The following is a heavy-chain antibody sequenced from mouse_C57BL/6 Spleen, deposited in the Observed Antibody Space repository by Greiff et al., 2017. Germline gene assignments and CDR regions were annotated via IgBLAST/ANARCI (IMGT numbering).Heavy chain of an antibody. CDR3: TRDNYYSNFAY. CDR2: ISSGGDYI. J-gene: IGHJ2*01. D-gene: IGHD2-5*01. V-gene: IGHV5-9-1*02. CDR1: GFTFSSYA. Sequence: EVQLVESGEGLVKPGGSLKLSCAASGFTFSSYAMSWVRQTPETRLEWVAYISSGGDYIYYADTVKGRFTISRDNARNTLYLQMSSLKSEDTAMYYCTRDNYYSNFAYWGQGTTLTVSS.